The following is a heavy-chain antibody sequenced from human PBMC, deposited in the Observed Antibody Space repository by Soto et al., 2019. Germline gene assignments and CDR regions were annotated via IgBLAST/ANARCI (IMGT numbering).Heavy chain of an antibody. V-gene: IGHV1-18*01. J-gene: IGHJ6*03. CDR2: ISAYNGNT. CDR3: ASSTVSTPYYYYYYMDV. CDR1: GYTFTSYG. D-gene: IGHD1-26*01. Sequence: ASVKVSCKASGYTFTSYGISWVRQAPGQGLEWMGWISAYNGNTNYAQKLQGRVTMTTDTSTSTAYMELRSLRSDDTAVYYCASSTVSTPYYYYYYMDVWGQGTSVTVSS.